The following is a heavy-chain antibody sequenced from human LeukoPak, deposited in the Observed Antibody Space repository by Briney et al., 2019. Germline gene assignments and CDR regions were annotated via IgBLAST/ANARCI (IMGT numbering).Heavy chain of an antibody. J-gene: IGHJ6*03. CDR3: ARPRIAAAGNVYYMDV. Sequence: GESLKISCKGSGYSFTSYWIGGVRQMPGKGLECMGIIYPGDSDTRYRPSFQGQVTISADKSISTAYLQWSSLKASDTAMYYCARPRIAAAGNVYYMDVWGKGTTVTVSS. CDR1: GYSFTSYW. CDR2: IYPGDSDT. V-gene: IGHV5-51*01. D-gene: IGHD6-13*01.